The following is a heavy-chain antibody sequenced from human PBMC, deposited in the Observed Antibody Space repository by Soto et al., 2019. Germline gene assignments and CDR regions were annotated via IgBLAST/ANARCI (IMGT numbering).Heavy chain of an antibody. J-gene: IGHJ4*02. CDR3: ARGFRGVYFDF. V-gene: IGHV4-59*04. CDR1: GGSISSYY. Sequence: SETLSLTCTVSGGSISSYYWSWIRQPPGKGLEWIGNVYYNGFTYYNPSLKSRVTISVDTSKNHFSLKLTSVTAADTAVYFCARGFRGVYFDFWGQGTLVTVSS. D-gene: IGHD3-10*01. CDR2: VYYNGFT.